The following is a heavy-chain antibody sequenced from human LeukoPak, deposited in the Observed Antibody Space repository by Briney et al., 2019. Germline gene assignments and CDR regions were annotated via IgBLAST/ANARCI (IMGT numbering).Heavy chain of an antibody. CDR2: IIPIFGTA. CDR3: AMGRPLVPAAIGLFDP. V-gene: IGHV1-69*05. D-gene: IGHD2-2*01. Sequence: GASVKVSCKASGGTFSSYAISWVRQAPGQELEWMGGIIPIFGTANYAQKFQGRVTITTDESTSTAYMELSSLRSEDTAVYYCAMGRPLVPAAIGLFDPWGQGDLVTVSS. J-gene: IGHJ5*02. CDR1: GGTFSSYA.